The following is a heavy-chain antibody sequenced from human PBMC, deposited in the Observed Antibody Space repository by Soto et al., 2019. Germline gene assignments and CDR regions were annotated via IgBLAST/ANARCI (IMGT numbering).Heavy chain of an antibody. D-gene: IGHD3-9*01. CDR3: ARYYRFYNILTGRSDAFDV. Sequence: PGGSLRLSCAASGFTFNSYWMSWLRQAPGKGLEWVANIKQDGSEKYFVDSVRGRFTISRDNAKNSVSLQMYSLRAEDTAVYYCARYYRFYNILTGRSDAFDVWGQGTMVTVSS. CDR1: GFTFNSYW. J-gene: IGHJ3*01. V-gene: IGHV3-7*01. CDR2: IKQDGSEK.